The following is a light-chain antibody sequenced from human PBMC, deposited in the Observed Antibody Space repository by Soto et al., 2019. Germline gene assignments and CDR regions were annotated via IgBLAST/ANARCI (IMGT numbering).Light chain of an antibody. CDR2: DAS. J-gene: IGKJ1*01. CDR3: QQYNKWPRT. Sequence: EIVMPQSPATLSVSPRERATLSCRASQSISSNLAWYQQRPGQAPRLLIYDASTRATGIAARLSGSGSGTEFTLTISRLQSEDFAVYYCQQYNKWPRTFGQGTKVEIK. V-gene: IGKV3-15*01. CDR1: QSISSN.